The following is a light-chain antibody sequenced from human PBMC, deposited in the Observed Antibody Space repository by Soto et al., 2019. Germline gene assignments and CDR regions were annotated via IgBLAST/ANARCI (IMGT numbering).Light chain of an antibody. Sequence: QSVLTQPASVSGSPGQSITFSCTGSSDDIGNFNLVSWYQQYPGKAPKLILYEVNKRPLGVSDRFSGSKSSNTASLTISGLQAEDEADYHCCSYAGSRWVFGGGTKVTVL. V-gene: IGLV2-23*02. CDR2: EVN. CDR1: SDDIGNFNL. J-gene: IGLJ3*02. CDR3: CSYAGSRWV.